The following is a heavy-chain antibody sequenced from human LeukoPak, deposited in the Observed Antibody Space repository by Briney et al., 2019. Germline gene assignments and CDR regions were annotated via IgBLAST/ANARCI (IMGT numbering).Heavy chain of an antibody. Sequence: PSETLSLTCTVSGGSISSAGYHWSWIRQHPGKGLEWIGYIYYSGSTHYNPSPKSRVTISVDTSKNQFSLKLSSVTAADTAIYFCASAYHSGSLVQNWGQGTLVTVSS. CDR3: ASAYHSGSLVQN. CDR1: GGSISSAGYH. D-gene: IGHD3-10*01. J-gene: IGHJ4*02. CDR2: IYYSGST. V-gene: IGHV4-31*03.